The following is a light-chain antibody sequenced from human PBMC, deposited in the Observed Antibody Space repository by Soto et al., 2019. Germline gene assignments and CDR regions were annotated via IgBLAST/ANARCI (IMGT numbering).Light chain of an antibody. Sequence: EIVLTQSPGTLSLSPGERATLSCRASQSVSSSYLAWYQQKPGQAPRLLIYGASSRATGIPDRFSGSGSGTDFTLTISRLDPEDFEVYYCQQYGRSPYTFGQGTKLEIK. CDR1: QSVSSSY. J-gene: IGKJ2*01. CDR2: GAS. CDR3: QQYGRSPYT. V-gene: IGKV3-20*01.